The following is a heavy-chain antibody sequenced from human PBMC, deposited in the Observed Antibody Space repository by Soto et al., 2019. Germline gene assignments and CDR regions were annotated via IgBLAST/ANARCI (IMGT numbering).Heavy chain of an antibody. Sequence: QVQLVQSGAEVKKPGASVKVSCKASGYTFTSYAMHWVRQAPGQRLEWMGWINAGNGNTKYSQKFQGRVTITRDTSASTAYMELSSLRSEDTAVYYCAREPTVTTQRGVPPYYYYYMDVWGKGTTVTVSS. V-gene: IGHV1-3*01. CDR1: GYTFTSYA. D-gene: IGHD4-17*01. CDR3: AREPTVTTQRGVPPYYYYYMDV. J-gene: IGHJ6*03. CDR2: INAGNGNT.